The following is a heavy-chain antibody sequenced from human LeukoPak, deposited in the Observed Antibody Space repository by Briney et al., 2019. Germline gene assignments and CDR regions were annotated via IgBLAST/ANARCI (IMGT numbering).Heavy chain of an antibody. CDR2: VSYSGST. Sequence: SETLSLTCTVSGGSISSSSYYWGWIRQPPGKGLEWIVTVSYSGSTYYNPSLKSRVTISVDASKNQSSLKLSSVTAADTAVYFCARESDRYCSTTSCPNWYDPWGQGTLVTVSS. J-gene: IGHJ5*02. V-gene: IGHV4-39*07. CDR1: GGSISSSSYY. D-gene: IGHD2-2*01. CDR3: ARESDRYCSTTSCPNWYDP.